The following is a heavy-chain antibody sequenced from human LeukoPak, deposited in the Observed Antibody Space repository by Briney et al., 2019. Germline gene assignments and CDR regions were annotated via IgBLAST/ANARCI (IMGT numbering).Heavy chain of an antibody. CDR3: ARVGTMVRGVRYGMDV. CDR2: INHSGST. Sequence: TSETLSLTCAVYGGSFSGYYWSWIRQPPGKGLEWIGEINHSGSTNYNPSLKSRVTISVDTSKNQFSLKLSSVTAADTAVYYCARVGTMVRGVRYGMDVWGKGTTVTVSS. D-gene: IGHD3-10*01. J-gene: IGHJ6*04. CDR1: GGSFSGYY. V-gene: IGHV4-34*01.